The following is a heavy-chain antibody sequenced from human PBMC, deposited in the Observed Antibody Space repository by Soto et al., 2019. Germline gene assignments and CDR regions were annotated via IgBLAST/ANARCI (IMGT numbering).Heavy chain of an antibody. J-gene: IGHJ4*02. D-gene: IGHD6-19*01. Sequence: GTSVKLSCEACGVRLTSSAIHWVRQAPGQRLDWMGWINAGNGDTKYSQKFQGRVTITTDTSAATAYMELSSLRSEDTAVYYCTLIRFSSGWYFDYWGQGTLVTVSS. CDR2: INAGNGDT. CDR3: TLIRFSSGWYFDY. V-gene: IGHV1-3*01. CDR1: GVRLTSSA.